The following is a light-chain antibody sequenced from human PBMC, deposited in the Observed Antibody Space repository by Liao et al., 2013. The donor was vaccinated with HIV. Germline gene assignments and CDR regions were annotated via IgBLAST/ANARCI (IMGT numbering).Light chain of an antibody. Sequence: SYVLTQPPSVSVAPGKTARITCGGNKIGSKSVHWYQQKPGQAPVLVIYYDTDRPSGIPERFSGSNSVNTATLTVSRVEAGDEADYYCQTWASSTYVFGTGTKVTVL. CDR1: KIGSKS. CDR2: YDT. V-gene: IGLV3-21*01. J-gene: IGLJ1*01. CDR3: QTWASSTYV.